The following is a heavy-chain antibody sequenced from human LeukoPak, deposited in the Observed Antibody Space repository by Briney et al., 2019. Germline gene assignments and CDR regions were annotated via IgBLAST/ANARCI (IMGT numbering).Heavy chain of an antibody. CDR3: AKGSRWQQLAYSDY. D-gene: IGHD6-13*01. Sequence: GGSLRLSCAASGFTFRSYGMHWVRQAPGKGLEWVALISYDGSNKYCADSVKGRFTISRDNSKNTLYLQMNSLRAEDTAVYYCAKGSRWQQLAYSDYWGQGTLVTVSS. V-gene: IGHV3-30*18. J-gene: IGHJ4*02. CDR2: ISYDGSNK. CDR1: GFTFRSYG.